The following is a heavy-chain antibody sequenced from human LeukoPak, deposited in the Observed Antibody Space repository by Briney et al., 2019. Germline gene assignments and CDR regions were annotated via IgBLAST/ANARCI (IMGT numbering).Heavy chain of an antibody. D-gene: IGHD3-22*01. CDR1: GFTFSNYW. CDR3: ARDGDTSGLDY. J-gene: IGHJ4*02. CDR2: IKQDGSEK. V-gene: IGHV3-7*01. Sequence: GGSLRLSCVASGFTFSNYWMSWVRQAPGKGLEWVANIKQDGSEKYYVDSVKGRFTISRDNAKNSLYLQMNSLRAEDTAVYYCARDGDTSGLDYWGQGTLVTVSS.